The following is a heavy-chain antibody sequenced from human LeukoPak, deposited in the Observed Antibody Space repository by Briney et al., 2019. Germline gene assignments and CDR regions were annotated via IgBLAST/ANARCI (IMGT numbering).Heavy chain of an antibody. CDR3: AKDRARQAY. J-gene: IGHJ4*02. CDR2: IKEDGSDK. CDR1: GFTFSNHW. Sequence: GGSLRLSCAASGFTFSNHWMSWVRLTPGKGPEWVANIKEDGSDKHYVDSLKGRFTISRDNAKNSLYLQRNSLRAEDTAVYYCAKDRARQAYWGQGTLVTVSS. V-gene: IGHV3-7*03.